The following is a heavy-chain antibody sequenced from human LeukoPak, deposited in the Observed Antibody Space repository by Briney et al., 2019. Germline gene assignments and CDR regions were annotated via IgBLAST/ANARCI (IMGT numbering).Heavy chain of an antibody. CDR3: AGATAASSNMDV. Sequence: GGSLRLSCAASGFTFSSYAMHWVRQAPGKGLEYVSAISSNGGSTYYANSVKGRFTISRDNSKNTLYLQMGSLRAEDMAVYYCAGATAASSNMDVWGKGTTVTVSS. V-gene: IGHV3-64*01. D-gene: IGHD2-2*01. CDR1: GFTFSSYA. CDR2: ISSNGGST. J-gene: IGHJ6*03.